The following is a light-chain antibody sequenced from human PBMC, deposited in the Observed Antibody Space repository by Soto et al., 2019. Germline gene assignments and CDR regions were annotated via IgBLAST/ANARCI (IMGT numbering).Light chain of an antibody. J-gene: IGLJ2*01. V-gene: IGLV1-40*01. CDR1: SSNIGAGYD. Sequence: QSVLTQSPSVSGAPGQRVTISCTGSSSNIGAGYDVHWYQQPPGKVPKLLIYGNSNRPSGVPDRFSGSKSGTSASLAITGLQAEDEAEYYCQSYDSRLSGFVVFGGGTKLTVL. CDR3: QSYDSRLSGFVV. CDR2: GNS.